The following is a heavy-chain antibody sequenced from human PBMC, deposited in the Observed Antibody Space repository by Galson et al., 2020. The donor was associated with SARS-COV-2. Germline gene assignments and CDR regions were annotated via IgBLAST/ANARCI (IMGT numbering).Heavy chain of an antibody. D-gene: IGHD3-10*01. Sequence: GGSLRLSCAASGFTFSSYAMSWVRQAPGKGLEWVSAISGSGGSTYYADSVKGRFTISRDNSKNTLYLQMNSLRAEDTAVYYCAKAPLLWFGELFGGGAFFWFDPWGQGTLVTVSS. CDR1: GFTFSSYA. J-gene: IGHJ5*02. CDR2: ISGSGGST. CDR3: AKAPLLWFGELFGGGAFFWFDP. V-gene: IGHV3-23*01.